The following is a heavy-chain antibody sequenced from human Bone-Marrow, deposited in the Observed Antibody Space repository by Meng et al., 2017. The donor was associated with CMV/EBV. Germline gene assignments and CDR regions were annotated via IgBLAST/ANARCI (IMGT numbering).Heavy chain of an antibody. J-gene: IGHJ6*02. CDR1: GFTFSSYE. Sequence: GESLKISCAASGFTFSSYEMNWVRQAPGKGLEWVSYISSSGSTIYYADSVKGRFTISRDNAKNSLYLQMNSLRAEDTAVYYCARDRGYCTIGVCDPHHDYYGMDVWGQGITVTVSS. V-gene: IGHV3-48*03. CDR3: ARDRGYCTIGVCDPHHDYYGMDV. CDR2: ISSSGSTI. D-gene: IGHD2-8*01.